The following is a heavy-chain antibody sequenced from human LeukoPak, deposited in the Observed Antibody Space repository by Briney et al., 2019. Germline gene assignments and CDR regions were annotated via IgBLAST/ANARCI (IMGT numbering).Heavy chain of an antibody. CDR2: IYYSGST. J-gene: IGHJ4*02. CDR3: ARQTVVNRDIDY. CDR1: GGSISSYY. D-gene: IGHD4-23*01. V-gene: IGHV4-59*08. Sequence: SETLSLTCTVSGGSISSYYWSWIRQPPGKGLEWIGYIYYSGSTNYNPSLKSRVTISVDTSKNQFSLKLSSVTAAGTAVYYCARQTVVNRDIDYWGQGTLVTVSS.